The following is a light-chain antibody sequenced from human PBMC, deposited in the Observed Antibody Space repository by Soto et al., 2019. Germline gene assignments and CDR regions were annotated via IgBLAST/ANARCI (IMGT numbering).Light chain of an antibody. CDR3: SSYTSRG. CDR1: SSDVGGYNY. J-gene: IGLJ1*01. V-gene: IGLV2-14*01. CDR2: EVS. Sequence: QYVLTAPASVTVSPSQSITISYTGTSSDVGGYNYVSWYQQHPGKAPKLMIYEVSNRPSGVSNRFSGSKSGNTASLTISGLQAEDEADYYCSSYTSRGFGTGTKVTVL.